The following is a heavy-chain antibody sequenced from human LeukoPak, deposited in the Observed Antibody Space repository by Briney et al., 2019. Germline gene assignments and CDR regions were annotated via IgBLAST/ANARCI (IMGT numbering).Heavy chain of an antibody. CDR2: IYHSGST. CDR1: GYSISSNYY. CDR3: ARALVGYSYGYGYYFDY. V-gene: IGHV4-38-2*02. Sequence: SQTLSLTCTVSGYSISSNYYWGWIRQPPGKGLEWIGSIYHSGSTYYNPSLKSRVTISVDTSKNQFSLKVRSVTAADTAVYYCARALVGYSYGYGYYFDYWGQGTLVTVSS. D-gene: IGHD5-18*01. J-gene: IGHJ4*02.